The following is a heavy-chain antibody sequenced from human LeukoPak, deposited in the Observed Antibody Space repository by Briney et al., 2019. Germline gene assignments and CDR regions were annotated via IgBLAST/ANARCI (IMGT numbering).Heavy chain of an antibody. D-gene: IGHD3-10*01. CDR3: VSQYGPGLV. J-gene: IGHJ4*02. Sequence: ASVKVSCKTSGYNFNDHHVHWVRQAPGQGLEWMGRIYPKSGDTDYPQKFQIRATMTRDTSITTAYMELTSLRSDDTAVYYCVSQYGPGLVWGQGTLVTVS. V-gene: IGHV1-2*06. CDR1: GYNFNDHH. CDR2: IYPKSGDT.